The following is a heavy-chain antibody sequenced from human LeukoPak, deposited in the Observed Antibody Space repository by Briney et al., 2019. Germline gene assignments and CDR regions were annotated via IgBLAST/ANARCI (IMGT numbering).Heavy chain of an antibody. CDR2: INPSGGST. D-gene: IGHD2-2*01. Sequence: ASVKVSCKASGYTFTGYYMHWVRQAPGQGLEWMGWINPSGGSTSYAQKFQGRVTMTRDTSTNTVYMELSSLRSEDTAVYYCARPSAPLVGPFDLWGRGTLVTVSS. CDR3: ARPSAPLVGPFDL. V-gene: IGHV1-46*01. CDR1: GYTFTGYY. J-gene: IGHJ2*01.